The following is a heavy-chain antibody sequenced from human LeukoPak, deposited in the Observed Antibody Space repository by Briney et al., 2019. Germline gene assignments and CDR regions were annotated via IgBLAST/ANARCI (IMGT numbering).Heavy chain of an antibody. J-gene: IGHJ4*02. CDR2: ISYDGSNK. CDR3: ARDLRRDCSTTTCYAFDY. D-gene: IGHD2-2*01. Sequence: GGSLRLSCAASGFTFSSYAMHWVRQAPGKGLEWMAVISYDGSNKYYADSVKGRFTISRDNSKNTLYLQMNSLRADDTAVYYCARDLRRDCSTTTCYAFDYWGQGTLVTVSS. CDR1: GFTFSSYA. V-gene: IGHV3-30-3*01.